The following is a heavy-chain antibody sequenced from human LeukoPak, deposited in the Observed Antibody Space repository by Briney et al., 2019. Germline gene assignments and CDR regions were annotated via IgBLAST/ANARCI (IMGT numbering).Heavy chain of an antibody. Sequence: GGSLRLSCAASGFSVSDNYMSWVRQAPGKGLEWVSVIYSDGNSYHADSVKGRFIISRDNSESTLYLQMNRLRAEDTAVYYCAARGVVVTAMGHWGQGTLVTVSS. CDR2: IYSDGNS. D-gene: IGHD2-21*02. CDR1: GFSVSDNY. CDR3: AARGVVVTAMGH. J-gene: IGHJ4*02. V-gene: IGHV3-53*01.